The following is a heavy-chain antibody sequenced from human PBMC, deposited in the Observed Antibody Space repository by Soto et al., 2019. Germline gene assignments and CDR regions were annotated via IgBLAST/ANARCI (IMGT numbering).Heavy chain of an antibody. Sequence: GGSLRLSCAASGFTFSSYAMSWVRQAPGKGPEWVSAISGSGGSTYYADSVKGRFTISRDNSKNTLYLQMNSLRAEDTAVYYCAKPPGFMDYDSSGYYWLFDYWGQGTLVTVSS. D-gene: IGHD3-22*01. CDR1: GFTFSSYA. CDR3: AKPPGFMDYDSSGYYWLFDY. CDR2: ISGSGGST. J-gene: IGHJ4*02. V-gene: IGHV3-23*01.